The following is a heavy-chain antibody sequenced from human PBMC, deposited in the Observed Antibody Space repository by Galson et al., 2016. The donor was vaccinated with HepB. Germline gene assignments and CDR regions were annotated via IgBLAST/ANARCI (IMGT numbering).Heavy chain of an antibody. CDR3: ARGRDRQWLDFDY. CDR2: IYYSGST. CDR1: GGSISTYY. Sequence: SETLSLTCTVSGGSISTYYWSWIRQPPGKGLEWIGYIYYSGSTSYFPSLKSRVTMSVDTSKNQFSLKLTSVTAADTAIYYCARGRDRQWLDFDYWGQGMLVTVSS. V-gene: IGHV4-59*01. J-gene: IGHJ4*02. D-gene: IGHD6-19*01.